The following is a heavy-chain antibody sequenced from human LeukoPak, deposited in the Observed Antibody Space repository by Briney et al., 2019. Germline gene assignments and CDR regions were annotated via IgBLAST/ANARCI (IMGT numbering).Heavy chain of an antibody. CDR3: ARQIIAAGKNYYGMDV. CDR2: IYTSGST. CDR1: GGSISSYY. D-gene: IGHD6-13*01. Sequence: PETLSLTCTVSGGSISSYYWTWIRQPAGKGLEWIGRIYTSGSTNYNPSLKSRVTMSVDTSNNQFSLNLSSVTAADTAVYYCARQIIAAGKNYYGMDVWRQGTTVTVSS. V-gene: IGHV4-4*07. J-gene: IGHJ6*02.